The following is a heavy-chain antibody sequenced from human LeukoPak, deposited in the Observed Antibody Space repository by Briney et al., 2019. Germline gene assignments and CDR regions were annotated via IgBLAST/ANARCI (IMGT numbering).Heavy chain of an antibody. CDR3: ARDPEYYDILTGYQYGMDV. V-gene: IGHV3-33*01. CDR1: GFTFSSYG. CDR2: IWYDGSNK. J-gene: IGHJ6*02. D-gene: IGHD3-9*01. Sequence: GRSLRLSCAASGFTFSSYGMHWVRQAPGKGLEWVAVIWYDGSNKYYADSMKGRFTISRDNSKNTLYLQMNSLRAEDTAVYYCARDPEYYDILTGYQYGMDVWGQGTTVTVSS.